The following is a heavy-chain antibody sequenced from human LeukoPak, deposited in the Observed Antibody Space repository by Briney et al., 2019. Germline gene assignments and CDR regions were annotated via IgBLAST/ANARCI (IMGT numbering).Heavy chain of an antibody. CDR1: GYTFTSYG. Sequence: ASVKVSCKASGYTFTSYGISWVRQAPGQGLEWMGWISAYNGNTNYAQKLQGRVTMTTDTSTSTAYMELRSLRSDDTAVYYCARDSSRYYDSSGYTDYWGQGTLVTVSS. J-gene: IGHJ4*02. CDR3: ARDSSRYYDSSGYTDY. CDR2: ISAYNGNT. V-gene: IGHV1-18*01. D-gene: IGHD3-22*01.